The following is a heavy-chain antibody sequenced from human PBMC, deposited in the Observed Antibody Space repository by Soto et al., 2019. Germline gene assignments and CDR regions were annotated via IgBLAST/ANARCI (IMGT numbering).Heavy chain of an antibody. CDR3: LRGNSGYGNFDY. CDR2: IKGDGSET. J-gene: IGHJ4*02. V-gene: IGHV3-74*01. Sequence: VGTLRLSCAASGFTFSSYWMHWVRQAPGKGLVWVSRIKGDGSETNYADSVKGRFTISRDNAKNTLYLQLNSLRAEDTAVYYCLRGNSGYGNFDYWGQGTRVTVSS. CDR1: GFTFSSYW. D-gene: IGHD5-12*01.